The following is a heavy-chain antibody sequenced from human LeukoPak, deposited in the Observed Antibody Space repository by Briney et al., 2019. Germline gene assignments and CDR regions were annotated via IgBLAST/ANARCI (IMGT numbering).Heavy chain of an antibody. D-gene: IGHD3-10*02. V-gene: IGHV3-48*03. CDR2: ISSSGSTI. CDR1: GFTFSSYE. Sequence: GGSLRLSCAASGFTFSSYEMNWVRQAPGKGLEWVSYISSSGSTIYYVDSVKGRFTISRDNAKNSLYLQMNSLGAEDTAVYYCAELGITMIGGVWGKGTTVTISS. CDR3: AELGITMIGGV. J-gene: IGHJ6*04.